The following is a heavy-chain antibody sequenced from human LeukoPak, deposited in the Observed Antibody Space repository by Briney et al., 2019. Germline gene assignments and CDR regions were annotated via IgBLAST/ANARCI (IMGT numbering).Heavy chain of an antibody. J-gene: IGHJ6*02. CDR2: ISGSGGST. Sequence: GGSLRLSCAASGFTFSSYAMSWVRQAPGKGLEWVSAISGSGGSTYYADSVKGRFTISRDNSKNTLYLQMNSLRAEDTAVYYCARDLPLYSSGVNYYYYYYGMDVWGQGTTVTVSS. D-gene: IGHD6-19*01. CDR1: GFTFSSYA. V-gene: IGHV3-23*01. CDR3: ARDLPLYSSGVNYYYYYYGMDV.